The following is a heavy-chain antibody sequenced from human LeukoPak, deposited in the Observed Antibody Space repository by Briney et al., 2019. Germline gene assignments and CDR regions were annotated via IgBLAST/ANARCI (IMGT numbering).Heavy chain of an antibody. CDR1: GFTFSSSA. CDR3: AKDRGYNSRWSTDH. V-gene: IGHV3-23*01. J-gene: IGHJ4*02. Sequence: PGGSLRLSCAASGFTFSSSAMSWVRQAPGKGLEWVSGITVSGGSTYYADSVKGRFTISRDTSNNMLYLQMNSLRGEDTAVYYCAKDRGYNSRWSTDHWGQGTLVTVSS. D-gene: IGHD6-13*01. CDR2: ITVSGGST.